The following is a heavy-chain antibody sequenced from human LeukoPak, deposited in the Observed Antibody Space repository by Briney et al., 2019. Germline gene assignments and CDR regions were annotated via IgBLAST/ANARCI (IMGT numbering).Heavy chain of an antibody. CDR1: GVFVTSYY. V-gene: IGHV4-59*08. CDR2: ISNSGTT. J-gene: IGHJ4*02. CDR3: ARRSYRGFDS. D-gene: IGHD2-21*01. Sequence: ETMFLTWTISGVFVTSYYWSWLRQSPGKGLEWIGYISNSGTTDYAPSLMSRVTISVDTPKNQFSLKLNSLTASDTAVYYGARRSYRGFDSWGQGTLVTV.